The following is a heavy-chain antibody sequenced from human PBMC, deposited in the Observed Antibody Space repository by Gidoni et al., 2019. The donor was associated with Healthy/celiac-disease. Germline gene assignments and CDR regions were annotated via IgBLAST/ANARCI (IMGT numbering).Heavy chain of an antibody. CDR2: IYYSGST. D-gene: IGHD5-18*01. CDR3: AICLGRGYSYGYKGSYFDY. CDR1: GGSISSSSYY. Sequence: QLHPQESGPGLVTPSETLSRTCTVSGGSISSSSYYWGWIRQPPGKGLEWIGSIYYSGSTYYNPSLKSRVTISVDTSKNQFSLKLSSVTAADTAVYYCAICLGRGYSYGYKGSYFDYWGQGTLVTVSS. J-gene: IGHJ4*02. V-gene: IGHV4-39*01.